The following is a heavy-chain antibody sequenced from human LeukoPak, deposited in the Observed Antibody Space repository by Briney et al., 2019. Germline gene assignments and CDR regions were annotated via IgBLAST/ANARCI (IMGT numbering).Heavy chain of an antibody. J-gene: IGHJ4*02. CDR3: AKSPSAPSYYDFWSGYVSTGAVY. CDR2: INNDDNDDGSST. CDR1: GFTFSSFW. D-gene: IGHD3-3*01. V-gene: IGHV3-74*01. Sequence: GGSLRLSCAASGFTFSSFWMHWVRQTPGKELVWVSRINNDDNDDGSSTVYADSVKGRFTISRDNSKNTLYLQMNSLRAEDTAVYYCAKSPSAPSYYDFWSGYVSTGAVYWGQGTLVTVSS.